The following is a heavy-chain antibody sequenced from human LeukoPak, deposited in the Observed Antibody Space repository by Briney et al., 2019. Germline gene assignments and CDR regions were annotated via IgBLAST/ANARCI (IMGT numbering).Heavy chain of an antibody. CDR1: GGSISTFS. CDR3: ARALPVVVVAATSTDNWFDP. Sequence: SETLSLTCTVSGGSISTFSWTWIRQFPGKGLEWIGSIYSRSTNYNPSLKSRVAISVHTSKNQFSLRLNSVTTADTAVYYCARALPVVVVAATSTDNWFDPWGQGTLVTVSS. CDR2: IYSRST. D-gene: IGHD2-15*01. J-gene: IGHJ5*02. V-gene: IGHV4-59*01.